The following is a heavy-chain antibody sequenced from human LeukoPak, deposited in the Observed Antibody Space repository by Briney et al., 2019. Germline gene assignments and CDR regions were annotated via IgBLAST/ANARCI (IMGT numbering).Heavy chain of an antibody. J-gene: IGHJ4*02. CDR3: AKVRVRYSNTPYYFDY. D-gene: IGHD4-11*01. CDR2: INHSGST. Sequence: PSETLSLTCAVYGGSFSGYYWSWIRLPPGKGLEWIGEINHSGSTNYNPSLKSRVTISVDTSKNQFSLKLSSVTAADTAVYYCAKVRVRYSNTPYYFDYWGQGTLVTVSS. V-gene: IGHV4-34*01. CDR1: GGSFSGYY.